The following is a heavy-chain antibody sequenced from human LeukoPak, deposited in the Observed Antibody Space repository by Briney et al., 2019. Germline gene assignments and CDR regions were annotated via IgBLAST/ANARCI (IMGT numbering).Heavy chain of an antibody. CDR2: INPNSGGT. D-gene: IGHD3-9*01. Sequence: ASVKVSCKASGYTFTGYYMHWVRQAPGQGLEWMGWINPNSGGTNYAQKFQGRVTMTRDTSISTAYMELSRLRSDDTAVYYCARDPNWNYWISLSKDYDILTGWNNWFDPWGQGTLVTVSS. J-gene: IGHJ5*02. CDR1: GYTFTGYY. CDR3: ARDPNWNYWISLSKDYDILTGWNNWFDP. V-gene: IGHV1-2*02.